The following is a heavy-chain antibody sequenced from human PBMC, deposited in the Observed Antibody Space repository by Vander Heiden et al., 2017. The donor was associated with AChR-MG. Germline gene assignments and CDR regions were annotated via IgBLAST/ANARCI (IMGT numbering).Heavy chain of an antibody. D-gene: IGHD4-17*01. CDR1: RFPSRCYR. J-gene: IGHJ4*02. Sequence: QVQLVESGGGVVQPGWSLDRSCPPSRFPSRCYRMHWVRQAAGKGLEWVAVIAYDGSNKYYADSVKGRFTISRDNSKNTRYLQMNSLRAEDTAVYYCAKDSSPLKHMTTVTRFDYWGQGTLVTVSS. CDR2: IAYDGSNK. V-gene: IGHV3-30*18. CDR3: AKDSSPLKHMTTVTRFDY.